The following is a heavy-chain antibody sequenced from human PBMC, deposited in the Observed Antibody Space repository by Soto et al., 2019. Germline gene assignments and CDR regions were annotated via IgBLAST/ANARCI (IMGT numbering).Heavy chain of an antibody. Sequence: QVQLVESGGGVVQPGRSLRLSCSASGFTFSSYGMHWVRQAPGKGLEWMSLIWYDGSNEYYADSVKGRFTISRDNSKNTLYLQMNSLRAEDTAVYYCARDRGWYGDYWGQGTLVSVSS. V-gene: IGHV3-33*01. CDR1: GFTFSSYG. D-gene: IGHD6-19*01. CDR2: IWYDGSNE. J-gene: IGHJ4*02. CDR3: ARDRGWYGDY.